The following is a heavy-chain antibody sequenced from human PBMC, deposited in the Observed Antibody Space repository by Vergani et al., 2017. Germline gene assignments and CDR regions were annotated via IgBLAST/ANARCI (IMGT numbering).Heavy chain of an antibody. CDR3: ARGALWWLRQIDS. J-gene: IGHJ3*01. CDR2: IYDSGDT. Sequence: QVQLQESGPGLVKPSETLSLTCSVSGDSMNTYYRTWIRQPPGKGLEWIGYIYDSGDTKYNPSLKSRVTMSLDTSKNQFSQNLYSVTAADTAVYYCARGALWWLRQIDSWGRGTEVSVSS. D-gene: IGHD2-21*01. CDR1: GDSMNTYY. V-gene: IGHV4-59*01.